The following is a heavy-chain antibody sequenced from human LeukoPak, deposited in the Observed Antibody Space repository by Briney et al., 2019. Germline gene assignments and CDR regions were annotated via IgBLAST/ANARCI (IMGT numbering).Heavy chain of an antibody. D-gene: IGHD3-10*01. V-gene: IGHV1-18*01. J-gene: IGHJ3*02. CDR1: GGTFSSYA. Sequence: ASVKVSCKASGGTFSSYAISWVRQAPGQGLEWMGWISAYNGNTNYAQKLQGRVTMTTDTSTSTAYMELRSLRSDDTAVYYCARDPTRYYYGSGSYYLGGDAFDIWGQGTMVTVSS. CDR3: ARDPTRYYYGSGSYYLGGDAFDI. CDR2: ISAYNGNT.